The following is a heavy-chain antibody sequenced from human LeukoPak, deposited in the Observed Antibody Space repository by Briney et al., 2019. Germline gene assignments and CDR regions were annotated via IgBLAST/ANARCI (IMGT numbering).Heavy chain of an antibody. CDR2: ISGSGGST. J-gene: IGHJ4*02. V-gene: IGHV3-23*01. D-gene: IGHD6-19*01. CDR1: GFTFSSYA. CDR3: AKAQSVAGPGFSDY. Sequence: PGGSLRLTCAASGFTFSSYAMSWVRQAPGKGLEWVSAISGSGGSTYYADSVKGRFTISRDNSKNTLYLQMNSLRAEDTAVYYCAKAQSVAGPGFSDYWGQGTLVTVSS.